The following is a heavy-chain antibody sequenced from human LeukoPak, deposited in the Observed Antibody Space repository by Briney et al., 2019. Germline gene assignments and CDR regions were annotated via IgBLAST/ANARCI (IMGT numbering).Heavy chain of an antibody. D-gene: IGHD2-15*01. V-gene: IGHV3-23*01. CDR1: GFTLITYS. CDR3: AKDYSESRVADVFFEY. Sequence: GGSLRLSCAASGFTLITYSLNWIRQAPGKGLEWVSGITSGFTPHYADSVKGRFAISRDNSKNTFHLQLNSLRAEDTAVYYCAKDYSESRVADVFFEYWGQGTLVTVSS. J-gene: IGHJ4*02. CDR2: ITSGFTP.